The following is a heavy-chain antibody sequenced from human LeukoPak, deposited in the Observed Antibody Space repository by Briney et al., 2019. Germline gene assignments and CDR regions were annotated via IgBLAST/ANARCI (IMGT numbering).Heavy chain of an antibody. Sequence: SETLSLTCAVYGGSFSGYYWSWIRQPPGKGLEWIGEINHSGSTNYNPPLKSRVTISVDTSKNQISLKLSSVTAADTAVYYCARREIAAADPKGHFDYWGQGTLVTVSS. CDR3: ARREIAAADPKGHFDY. D-gene: IGHD6-13*01. CDR2: INHSGST. J-gene: IGHJ4*02. CDR1: GGSFSGYY. V-gene: IGHV4-34*01.